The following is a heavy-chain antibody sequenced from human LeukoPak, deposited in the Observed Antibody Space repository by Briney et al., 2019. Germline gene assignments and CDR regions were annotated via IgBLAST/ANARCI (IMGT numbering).Heavy chain of an antibody. V-gene: IGHV3-30*18. D-gene: IGHD3-10*01. CDR2: ISYDGSRK. Sequence: PGGSLRLSCAASGLIFSNYGMHWVRQAPGMGLEWVALISYDGSRKYFADSVKGRFTISRDNSRNTLYLQVNSLSTEDTAVYYCAKGRGPGSPFFDYCGQGTLVTVSS. J-gene: IGHJ4*02. CDR3: AKGRGPGSPFFDY. CDR1: GLIFSNYG.